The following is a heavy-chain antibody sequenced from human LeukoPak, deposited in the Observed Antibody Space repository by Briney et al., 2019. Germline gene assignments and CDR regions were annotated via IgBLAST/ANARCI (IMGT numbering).Heavy chain of an antibody. J-gene: IGHJ4*02. Sequence: PGGSLRVSCVASGFTFSNYAMTWVRQAPGKGLEWVSAISGSGGSTYYADSVEGRFTISRDNSKNTVYLQMNSLRAEDTAVLYCAKGGRFGYNYGYLDYWGQGTLVTVSS. V-gene: IGHV3-23*01. D-gene: IGHD5-18*01. CDR2: ISGSGGST. CDR3: AKGGRFGYNYGYLDY. CDR1: GFTFSNYA.